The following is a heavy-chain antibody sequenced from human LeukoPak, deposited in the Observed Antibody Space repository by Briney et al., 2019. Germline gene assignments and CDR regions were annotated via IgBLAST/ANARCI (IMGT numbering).Heavy chain of an antibody. Sequence: SVKVSCRASGGTFSSYAISWVRQAPGQGLEWMGRIIPILGKANYAQKFQGRVTITADKSTRTANMESSSLRSEDTAVNDCAVQIGGVIVWSGGYGDWGQGALVSVSS. D-gene: IGHD3-16*02. CDR2: IIPILGKA. J-gene: IGHJ4*02. CDR3: AVQIGGVIVWSGGYGD. CDR1: GGTFSSYA. V-gene: IGHV1-69*04.